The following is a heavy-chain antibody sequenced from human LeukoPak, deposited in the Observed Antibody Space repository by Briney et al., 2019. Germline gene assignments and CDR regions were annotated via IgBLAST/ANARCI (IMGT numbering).Heavy chain of an antibody. CDR3: AKASSGYYIRSTFDI. J-gene: IGHJ3*02. Sequence: GGSLRLSCAASGFTFSDYYMSWIRQAPGKGLEWVSYISSNGNTIYYADSVKGRFTISRDNSKNTLYLQMNSLRAEDTAVYYCAKASSGYYIRSTFDIWGQGAMVTVSS. CDR1: GFTFSDYY. V-gene: IGHV3-11*04. D-gene: IGHD3-22*01. CDR2: ISSNGNTI.